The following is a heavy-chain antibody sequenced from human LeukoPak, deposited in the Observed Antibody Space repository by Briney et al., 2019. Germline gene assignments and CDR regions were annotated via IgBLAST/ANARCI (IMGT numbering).Heavy chain of an antibody. V-gene: IGHV3-30-3*01. CDR3: ARHLSGGGFDY. CDR1: GFTFGSYT. Sequence: GGSLRLSCAASGFTFGSYTMHWVRQAPGKGLEGVALMSYDGSNKYYADSVKGRFTISRDNFRNTLYLQMNSLRTEDTAVYYCARHLSGGGFDYWAQGTLVTVSS. J-gene: IGHJ4*02. CDR2: MSYDGSNK.